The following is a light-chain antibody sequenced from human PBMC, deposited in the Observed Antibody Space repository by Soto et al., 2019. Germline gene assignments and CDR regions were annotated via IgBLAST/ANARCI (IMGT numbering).Light chain of an antibody. V-gene: IGKV3-20*01. Sequence: EIMLTQSPGTLSLSPGARATLSCRASQSVSSSYLAWYQQKPGQAPRLIIYGASSRATGIPDRFSGSGSGTDCTLTISRLEPEDVAVYYCQQYDSSPKTLCQGTKVDI. CDR1: QSVSSSY. CDR3: QQYDSSPKT. J-gene: IGKJ1*01. CDR2: GAS.